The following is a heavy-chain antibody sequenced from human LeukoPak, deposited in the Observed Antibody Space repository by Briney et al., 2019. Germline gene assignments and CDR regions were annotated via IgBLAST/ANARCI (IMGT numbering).Heavy chain of an antibody. V-gene: IGHV3-7*04. Sequence: GGSLRLSFAASGFTFSSYWMSWVRQAPGKGLEWVANIKQDGSDKNYVDSVKGRFTISRDNAENSLYLQMNSLRAEDTAVYFRAGDTATPIGYWGQGTLVTVSS. D-gene: IGHD5-18*01. CDR3: AGDTATPIGY. CDR2: IKQDGSDK. CDR1: GFTFSSYW. J-gene: IGHJ4*02.